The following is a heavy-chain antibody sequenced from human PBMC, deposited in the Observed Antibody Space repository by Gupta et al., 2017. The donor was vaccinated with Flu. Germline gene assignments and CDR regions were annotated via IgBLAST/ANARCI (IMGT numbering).Heavy chain of an antibody. J-gene: IGHJ4*02. D-gene: IGHD6-13*01. V-gene: IGHV4-59*01. Sequence: QVQLQESGPGLVKPSETLSLTCTVSGGSISSYYWSWIRQPPGKGLEWIGYIYYSGSTNYNPSLKSRVTIAVDTSKNQFSLKLSAVTAADTAVYYCERDRGYSSSGVFAIWGQGTLVTVSS. CDR1: GGSISSYY. CDR2: IYYSGST. CDR3: ERDRGYSSSGVFAI.